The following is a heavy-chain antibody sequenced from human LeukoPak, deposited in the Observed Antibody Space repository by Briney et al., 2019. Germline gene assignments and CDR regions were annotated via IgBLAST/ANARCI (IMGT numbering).Heavy chain of an antibody. V-gene: IGHV1-3*01. CDR2: INAGNGNT. Sequence: GASVKVSCKASGYTFTSYAMHWVRQAPGRRLEWMGWINAGNGNTKYSQKFQGRVTITRDTSASTAYMELSSLRSEGTAVYYCARSRDTAMVGGDWFDPWGQGTLVTVSS. J-gene: IGHJ5*02. CDR1: GYTFTSYA. D-gene: IGHD5-18*01. CDR3: ARSRDTAMVGGDWFDP.